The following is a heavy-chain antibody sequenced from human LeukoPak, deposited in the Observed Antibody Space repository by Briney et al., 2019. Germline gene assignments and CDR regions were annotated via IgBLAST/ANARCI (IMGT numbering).Heavy chain of an antibody. J-gene: IGHJ4*02. Sequence: SETLSLTCAVYGGSFSGYYWSWVRQPPGKGLEWIGEINHSGSTNYNPSLKSRVTISVDTSKNQFSLKLSSVTAADTAVYYCAREYGSFDYWGQGTLVTVSS. D-gene: IGHD1-26*01. CDR2: INHSGST. CDR3: AREYGSFDY. V-gene: IGHV4-34*01. CDR1: GGSFSGYY.